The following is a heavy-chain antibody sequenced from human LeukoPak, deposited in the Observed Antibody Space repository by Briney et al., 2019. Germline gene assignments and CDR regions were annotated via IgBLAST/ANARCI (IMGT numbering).Heavy chain of an antibody. Sequence: PSETLSLTCAVSGYSICSGYYWGWIRQPPGKGLEWIGSIYHSGSTYYNPSLKSRVTISVDTSKNQFSLKLSSVTAADTAVYYCARVMYSSGWYIFDYWGQGTLVTVSS. CDR2: IYHSGST. D-gene: IGHD6-19*01. J-gene: IGHJ4*02. CDR3: ARVMYSSGWYIFDY. CDR1: GYSICSGYY. V-gene: IGHV4-38-2*01.